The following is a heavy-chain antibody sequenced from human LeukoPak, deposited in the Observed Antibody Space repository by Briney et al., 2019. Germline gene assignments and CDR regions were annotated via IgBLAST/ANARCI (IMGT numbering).Heavy chain of an antibody. CDR2: THISGGT. J-gene: IGHJ4*02. V-gene: IGHV4-4*07. D-gene: IGHD6-19*01. Sequence: SETLSLTCTVSGGSISSYYWSWIRQPAGKGLEWIGRTHISGGTNYNPSRRSRVNMLVDTYKNQFSLKLSSVTAADTAVHYCARNMLYSSGWSLDYWGQGILVTASS. CDR3: ARNMLYSSGWSLDY. CDR1: GGSISSYY.